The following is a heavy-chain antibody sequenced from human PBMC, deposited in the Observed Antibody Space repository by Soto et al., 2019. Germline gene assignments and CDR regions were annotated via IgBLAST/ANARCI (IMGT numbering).Heavy chain of an antibody. D-gene: IGHD6-6*01. CDR3: AKATGSSDYSPDGLDI. V-gene: IGHV3-30*18. CDR1: GFTFSRYG. Sequence: QVQLVESGGGVVRPGRSLRLSCAASGFTFSRYGMHWVRQAPGKGLEWVSVISYDKNHQYYADSVKGRFTVSRDNSKNTLYLQMNSLRGEDTAVYYCAKATGSSDYSPDGLDIWGKGTMVTVSS. J-gene: IGHJ3*02. CDR2: ISYDKNHQ.